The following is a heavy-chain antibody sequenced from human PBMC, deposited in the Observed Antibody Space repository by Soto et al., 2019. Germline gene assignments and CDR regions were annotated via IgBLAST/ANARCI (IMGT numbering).Heavy chain of an antibody. V-gene: IGHV1-69*13. CDR2: IIPIFGTA. CDR3: ARLSEVPAADYYYYGMDV. D-gene: IGHD2-2*01. Sequence: SSVKVSCKASGGTFSSYAISWVRQAPGQGLEWMGGIIPIFGTANYAQKFQGRVTITADESTSTAYMELSSLRSEDTAVYYCARLSEVPAADYYYYGMDVWGQGTTVTVSS. CDR1: GGTFSSYA. J-gene: IGHJ6*02.